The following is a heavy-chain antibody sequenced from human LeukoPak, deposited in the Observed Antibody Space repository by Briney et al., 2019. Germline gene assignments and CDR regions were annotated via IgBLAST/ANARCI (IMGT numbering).Heavy chain of an antibody. CDR3: AKEFGYCSGSSCYRYYYYPMDV. D-gene: IGHD2-15*01. CDR2: ISGDGGDT. CDR1: GFSFDDYA. Sequence: GGSLRLSCAASGFSFDDYAMHWVRQPPGKGLEWVSVISGDGGDTDYVDSVKGRLTISRDNSKDSLYLQMNSLRTEDTALYYCAKEFGYCSGSSCYRYYYYPMDVWGQGTTVTVSS. V-gene: IGHV3-43*02. J-gene: IGHJ6*02.